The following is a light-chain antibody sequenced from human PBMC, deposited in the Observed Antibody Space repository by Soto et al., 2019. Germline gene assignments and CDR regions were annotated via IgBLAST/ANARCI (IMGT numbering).Light chain of an antibody. J-gene: IGKJ1*01. CDR3: QQYNRWPPEGT. Sequence: DIVMTQSPDSLAVSLGERATINCKSSQSVLYSSNNKNYLAWYQQKPGQPPKLLIYWASTRESGVPDRFSGSGSGTDFTLTISSLQAEDVAVYYCQQYNRWPPEGTFGQGTKVEIK. CDR2: WAS. V-gene: IGKV4-1*01. CDR1: QSVLYSSNNKNY.